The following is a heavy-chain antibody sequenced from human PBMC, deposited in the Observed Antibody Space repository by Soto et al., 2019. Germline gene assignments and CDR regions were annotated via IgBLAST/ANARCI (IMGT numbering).Heavy chain of an antibody. J-gene: IGHJ4*02. D-gene: IGHD6-13*01. Sequence: QVQLVQSGAEEKKPGASVKVSCKASGYTFTNHAIHWGRQAPGQRLEWMGWINAGNGNTKYSQKFQGRVTITRDTSASTAYMELNSLRSEDTAVYYCASVSSSSWGYYFDYWGQGTLVTVSS. CDR2: INAGNGNT. V-gene: IGHV1-3*05. CDR3: ASVSSSSWGYYFDY. CDR1: GYTFTNHA.